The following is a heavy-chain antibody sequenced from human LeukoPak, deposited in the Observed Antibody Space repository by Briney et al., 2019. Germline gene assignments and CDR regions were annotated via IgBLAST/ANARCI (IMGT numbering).Heavy chain of an antibody. CDR2: ISYDGSNK. Sequence: GGSLRLSCAASGFTFSSYAMHWVRQAPGKGLEWVAVISYDGSNKYYADSVKGRFTISRDNSKNTLYLQMNSLRAEDTAVYYCARVGYSGSYRHVYYMDVWGKGTTVTVSS. D-gene: IGHD1-26*01. CDR1: GFTFSSYA. V-gene: IGHV3-30*04. J-gene: IGHJ6*03. CDR3: ARVGYSGSYRHVYYMDV.